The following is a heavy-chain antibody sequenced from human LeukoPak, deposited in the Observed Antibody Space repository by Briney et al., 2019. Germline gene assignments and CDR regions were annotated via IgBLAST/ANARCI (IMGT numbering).Heavy chain of an antibody. V-gene: IGHV3-20*04. CDR1: GFTFDDYG. D-gene: IGHD3-3*01. J-gene: IGHJ6*03. CDR2: INWNGGST. CDR3: ARGSDFWSGFYYYYYYMDV. Sequence: PGGSLRLCCAASGFTFDDYGMSWVRQVPGKGLEWVSGINWNGGSTGYADSVKGRFTISRDNAKNSLYLQMNSLRAEDTALYYCARGSDFWSGFYYYYYYMDVWGKGTTVTVSS.